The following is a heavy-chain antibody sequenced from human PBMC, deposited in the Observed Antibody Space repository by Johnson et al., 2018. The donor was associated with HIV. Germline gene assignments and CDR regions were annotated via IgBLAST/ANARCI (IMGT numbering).Heavy chain of an antibody. CDR1: GFAFSNFG. V-gene: IGHV3-30*18. CDR3: AKAGLFVLGVYAPDVCDI. CDR2: TSYDGSNK. D-gene: IGHD2-8*02. J-gene: IGHJ3*02. Sequence: QVQLVESGGGAVQPGRSLRLSCAASGFAFSNFGMHWVRQAPGKGLEWVAVTSYDGSNKYYADSVKGRFTISRDNSKNTLYLQMNSLRAEDTAVYYCAKAGLFVLGVYAPDVCDIWGQGTMVTVSS.